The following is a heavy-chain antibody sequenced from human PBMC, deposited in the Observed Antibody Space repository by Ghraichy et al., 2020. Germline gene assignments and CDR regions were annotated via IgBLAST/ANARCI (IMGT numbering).Heavy chain of an antibody. CDR3: AKRYSSGWSYYFDY. Sequence: GGSLRLSCAVSGFTFNIYAMTWVRQAPGKGLEWVSDISGSGGNTEYADSVKGRFTISRDNSKNTLYLQMNSLRAEDTAVYYCAKRYSSGWSYYFDYCGQGTLVTVSS. CDR1: GFTFNIYA. CDR2: ISGSGGNT. D-gene: IGHD6-19*01. J-gene: IGHJ4*02. V-gene: IGHV3-23*01.